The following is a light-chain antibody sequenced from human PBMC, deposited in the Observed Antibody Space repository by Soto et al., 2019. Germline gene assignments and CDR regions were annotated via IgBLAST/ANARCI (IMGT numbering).Light chain of an antibody. J-gene: IGLJ1*01. Sequence: QTVVTQPPSVSGAPGQRVTISRTGSSSNIGAAYNVHWYQQLPGTAPKLLIYANTNRPSGVPDRFSGSKSGTSASLAITGLQAEDEADYYCQSYDRSLSGLYVFGTGTKLTVL. CDR1: SSNIGAAYN. V-gene: IGLV1-40*01. CDR3: QSYDRSLSGLYV. CDR2: ANT.